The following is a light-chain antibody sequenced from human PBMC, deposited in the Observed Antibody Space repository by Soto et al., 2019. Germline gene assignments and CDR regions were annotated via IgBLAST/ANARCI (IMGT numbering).Light chain of an antibody. CDR3: QQYGSSQT. J-gene: IGKJ5*01. V-gene: IGKV3-20*01. CDR1: QNINSDC. Sequence: AQGAGTRALSRGGGSSRGCGASQNINSDCFAWYQQKPGQAPRLLIFGASTRATGLADGFSGSGSAVSSNLTISRLEHADSGVYYCQQYGSSQTFGQGTRLEIK. CDR2: GAS.